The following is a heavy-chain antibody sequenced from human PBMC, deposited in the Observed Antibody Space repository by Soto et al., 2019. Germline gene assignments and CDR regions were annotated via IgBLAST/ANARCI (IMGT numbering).Heavy chain of an antibody. CDR2: INAGNGNT. CDR1: GYTFTSYA. Sequence: QVQLVQSGAEVKKPGASVKVSCKASGYTFTSYAMHWVRQAPGQRLEWMGWINAGNGNTKYSHKFQGRVTITRDTSASTAYMELSSLRSEDTAVYYCAKSSGYCSSTSCFPGWFDPWGQGTLVTVSS. V-gene: IGHV1-3*01. CDR3: AKSSGYCSSTSCFPGWFDP. J-gene: IGHJ5*02. D-gene: IGHD2-2*01.